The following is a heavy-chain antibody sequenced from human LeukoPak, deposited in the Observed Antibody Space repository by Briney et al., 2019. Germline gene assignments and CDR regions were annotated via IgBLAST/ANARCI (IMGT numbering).Heavy chain of an antibody. D-gene: IGHD3-22*01. CDR1: GFXFSSYA. Sequence: PGRSLRLSCAASGFXFSSYAVHWVRQAPGKGLKWVAVISYDGSRKYYADSVKGRFTISRDNSKNTLYLQMNSLRAEDTAVYYCARAILVVITEIDYWGQGTLVTVSS. CDR3: ARAILVVITEIDY. CDR2: ISYDGSRK. V-gene: IGHV3-30-3*01. J-gene: IGHJ4*02.